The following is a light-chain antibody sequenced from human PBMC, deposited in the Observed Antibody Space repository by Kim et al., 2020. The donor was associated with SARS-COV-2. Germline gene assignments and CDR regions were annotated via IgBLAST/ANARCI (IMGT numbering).Light chain of an antibody. Sequence: GQSITISCTGPSSDVDDYNYVSWYQQHPGTAPKLLIYDVNVRPSGVSSRFSGSKSGNTASLAISGLQTEDEADYYCTLYTTSSIVVFGGGTQLTVL. CDR3: TLYTTSSIVV. V-gene: IGLV2-14*03. CDR2: DVN. J-gene: IGLJ3*02. CDR1: SSDVDDYNY.